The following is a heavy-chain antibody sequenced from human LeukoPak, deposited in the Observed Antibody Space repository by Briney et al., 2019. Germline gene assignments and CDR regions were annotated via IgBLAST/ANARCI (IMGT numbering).Heavy chain of an antibody. Sequence: ASVKVSCKASGYTVTNYGISWVRQAPGQGLEWMGWSSTYNTDAKYARKFQGRVTMTTDTSTNTAYMELRDLRSDDTAVYYCARESNWAYYFDYWGQGTLV. CDR2: SSTYNTDA. J-gene: IGHJ4*02. V-gene: IGHV1-18*04. CDR3: ARESNWAYYFDY. D-gene: IGHD1-1*01. CDR1: GYTVTNYG.